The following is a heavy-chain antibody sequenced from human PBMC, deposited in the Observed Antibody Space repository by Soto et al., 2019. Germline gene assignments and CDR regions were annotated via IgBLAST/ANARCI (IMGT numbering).Heavy chain of an antibody. Sequence: ASVKVSCKASGYTFTSYGISWVRQAPGQGLEWMGWISGYNGNTNYAQKLQGRVTMTTDTSTSTAYMELRSLRSDDTAVYYCAIESTYDILTGYTIYDYWGQGTLVTVSS. J-gene: IGHJ4*02. D-gene: IGHD3-9*01. CDR1: GYTFTSYG. CDR3: AIESTYDILTGYTIYDY. V-gene: IGHV1-18*01. CDR2: ISGYNGNT.